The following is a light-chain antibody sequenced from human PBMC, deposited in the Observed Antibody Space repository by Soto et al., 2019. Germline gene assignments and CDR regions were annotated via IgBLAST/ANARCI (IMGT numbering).Light chain of an antibody. CDR1: TGAVTSGHY. CDR2: DTT. CDR3: LLSYSGARPWL. J-gene: IGLJ3*02. V-gene: IGLV7-46*01. Sequence: QAVVTQEPSLTVSPGGTVTLTCGSSTGAVTSGHYPFWFQQKPGQAPRTLIYDTTNKHSWTPARFSGSLLGGKAALTLSGAQSEDEAEYYCLLSYSGARPWLFGGGTQLTVL.